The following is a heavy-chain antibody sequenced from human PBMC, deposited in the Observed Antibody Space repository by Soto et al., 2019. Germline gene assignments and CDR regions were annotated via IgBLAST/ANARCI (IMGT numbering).Heavy chain of an antibody. CDR2: INHSGST. CDR1: GVFLHGYR. J-gene: IGHJ4*02. Sequence: YGVFLHGYRCRCSSQPPGKGLEWIGEINHSGSTNYNPSLKSRVTISVDTSRNTFSLKMTSLTASDTAVYFCATMALAGGEDFFAFWGRGTLVTVS. V-gene: IGHV4-34*01. D-gene: IGHD7-27*01. CDR3: ATMALAGGEDFFAF.